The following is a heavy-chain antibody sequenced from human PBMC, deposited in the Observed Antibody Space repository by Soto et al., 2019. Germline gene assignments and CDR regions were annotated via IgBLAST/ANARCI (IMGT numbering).Heavy chain of an antibody. CDR3: ATDRGGYCSGGSCSEDWFDP. D-gene: IGHD2-15*01. CDR1: GYTFTSYP. Sequence: QVQLVQSGAEEKKPGASVKVSCKASGYTFTSYPMNWLRQAPGQRPEWMGWINAGNGGTKYSQKFQGRVSITRDTSAXTXYXXLSRLRSEDTAVYYCATDRGGYCSGGSCSEDWFDPWGQGTLVTVSS. J-gene: IGHJ5*02. CDR2: INAGNGGT. V-gene: IGHV1-3*05.